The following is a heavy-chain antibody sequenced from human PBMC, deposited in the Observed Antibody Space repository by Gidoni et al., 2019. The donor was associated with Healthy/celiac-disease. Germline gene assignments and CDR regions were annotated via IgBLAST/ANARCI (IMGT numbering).Heavy chain of an antibody. CDR2: INHSGST. Sequence: QVQLQQWGAGLLKPSETLSLTCAVYGGSFSGYYWSWIRQPPGKGLEWIGEINHSGSTNYNPSLKSRVTISVDTSKNQFSLKLSSVTAADTAVYYCARGRPAEYYDFWSGYYGVSVWFDPWGKGTLVTVSS. CDR3: ARGRPAEYYDFWSGYYGVSVWFDP. J-gene: IGHJ5*02. CDR1: GGSFSGYY. D-gene: IGHD3-3*01. V-gene: IGHV4-34*01.